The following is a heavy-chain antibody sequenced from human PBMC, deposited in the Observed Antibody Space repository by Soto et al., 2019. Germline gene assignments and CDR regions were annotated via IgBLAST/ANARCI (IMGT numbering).Heavy chain of an antibody. CDR3: AKASRSRSSSGLMSTNYYYYYRLHV. CDR2: ISWNSGSI. CDR1: GFTFDDYA. J-gene: IGHJ6*02. V-gene: IGHV3-9*01. D-gene: IGHD5-18*01. Sequence: GGSLRLSCAASGFTFDDYAMHWVRQAPGKGLEWVSGISWNSGSIGYADSVKGRFTISRDNAKNSLYLQMNSLRAEDTALYYCAKASRSRSSSGLMSTNYYYYYRLHVSSQGTTVTVS.